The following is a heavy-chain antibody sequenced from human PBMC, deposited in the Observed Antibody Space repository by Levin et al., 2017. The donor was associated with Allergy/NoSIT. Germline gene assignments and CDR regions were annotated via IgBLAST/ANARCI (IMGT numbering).Heavy chain of an antibody. CDR2: ISAGGNYI. CDR1: GILFSSYD. V-gene: IGHV3-21*01. J-gene: IGHJ6*02. D-gene: IGHD3-22*01. CDR3: ASWAMYHYDRSAFDYFYYAMDV. Sequence: GGSLRLSCAASGILFSSYDMNWVRQAPGKGLEWVSSISAGGNYIYYADSEKGRFTISRENAKNSLFLQMNCLRAEDTAVYYCASWAMYHYDRSAFDYFYYAMDVWGQGTTVTVSS.